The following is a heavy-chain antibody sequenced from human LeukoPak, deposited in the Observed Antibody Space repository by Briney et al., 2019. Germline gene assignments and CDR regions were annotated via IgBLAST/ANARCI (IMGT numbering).Heavy chain of an antibody. CDR3: ARGAYSRSWFDP. CDR2: INPNSGGT. D-gene: IGHD4-11*01. CDR1: GYTFTGYY. V-gene: IGHV1-2*02. Sequence: GPSVKFSCTASGYTFTGYYMHWVRQAPGQGLEWMGWINPNSGGTNYAPKFQGRVTMTRDTSLSTAYMELSRLRSDDTAVYYCARGAYSRSWFDPWGQGTLVTVSS. J-gene: IGHJ5*02.